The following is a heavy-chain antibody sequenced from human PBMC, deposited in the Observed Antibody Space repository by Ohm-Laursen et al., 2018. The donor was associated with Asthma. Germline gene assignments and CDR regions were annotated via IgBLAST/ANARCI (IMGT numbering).Heavy chain of an antibody. Sequence: SLRLSCSASGFTFSSYAMHWVRQAPGKGLEWVAVISYDGSNKYYADSVKGRFTISRDNSKNTLYLQMNSLRAEDTAVYYCARALRDFDYWGQGTLVTVSS. CDR3: ARALRDFDY. D-gene: IGHD5-12*01. CDR2: ISYDGSNK. J-gene: IGHJ4*02. V-gene: IGHV3-30-3*01. CDR1: GFTFSSYA.